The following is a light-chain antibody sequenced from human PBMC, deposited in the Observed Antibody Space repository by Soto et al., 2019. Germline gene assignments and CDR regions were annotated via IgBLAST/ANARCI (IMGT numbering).Light chain of an antibody. Sequence: QSVLTQPASVSGSPGQSITFSCTGTSSDVGGYTYVSWYQHHPGKAPKLLIYEVSDRPSGVSSRFSGSKSGNTASLTISGLQAEDEAVYYCSSYTRRSTVVFGGGTKVTVL. J-gene: IGLJ2*01. CDR1: SSDVGGYTY. V-gene: IGLV2-14*01. CDR3: SSYTRRSTVV. CDR2: EVS.